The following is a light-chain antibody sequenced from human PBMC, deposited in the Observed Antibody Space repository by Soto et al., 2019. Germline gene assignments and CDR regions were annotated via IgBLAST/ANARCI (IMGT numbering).Light chain of an antibody. Sequence: QSVLTQPASVSGSPGQSITISCSGSSSDVINYNYVSCYQQHPGQAPKLMIYEVNNRPSGISNRFSGSKSGNTASLTISGLQAEDEADYYCSSKTSTSTLLFGGGTKLTVL. CDR3: SSKTSTSTLL. V-gene: IGLV2-14*01. CDR1: SSDVINYNY. CDR2: EVN. J-gene: IGLJ2*01.